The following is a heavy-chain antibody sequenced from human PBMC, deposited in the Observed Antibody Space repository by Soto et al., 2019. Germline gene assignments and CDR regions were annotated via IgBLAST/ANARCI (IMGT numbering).Heavy chain of an antibody. CDR1: GFTFSSYD. CDR3: ARGGGSSRHYDYYGMAV. J-gene: IGHJ6*02. CDR2: IGTAGAP. V-gene: IGHV3-13*05. Sequence: VESVGGLVQPGGSLRLSCAASGFTFSSYDMHLVRQATGKGLEWVSAIGTAGAPYYPGSVKGRFTISRKNGKNSMYLQMNSPRAGDTAVYYCARGGGSSRHYDYYGMAVWGQGTKVTV. D-gene: IGHD6-6*01.